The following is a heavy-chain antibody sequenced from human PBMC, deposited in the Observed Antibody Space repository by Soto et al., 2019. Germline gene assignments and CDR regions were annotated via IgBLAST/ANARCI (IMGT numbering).Heavy chain of an antibody. V-gene: IGHV3-74*01. CDR3: VRGGHCITTSCYGNGFDP. Sequence: EVQLVESGGGLVQPGGSLRLSCAASGFTFSTYWMHWIRQVPRKGLEWVSRINSDASHTYYADSVKGRFTISRDNAKNTLHLEMNSLRAEDTAVYYCVRGGHCITTSCYGNGFDPWGQGTLVTVSS. J-gene: IGHJ5*02. D-gene: IGHD2-2*01. CDR2: INSDASHT. CDR1: GFTFSTYW.